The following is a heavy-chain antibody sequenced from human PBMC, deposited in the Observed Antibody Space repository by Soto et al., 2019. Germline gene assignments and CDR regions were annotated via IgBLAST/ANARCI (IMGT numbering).Heavy chain of an antibody. D-gene: IGHD6-13*01. CDR3: ARRIAAAGAYDY. V-gene: IGHV3-7*01. CDR2: IKQDGSEK. J-gene: IGHJ4*02. CDR1: GFTFSSSW. Sequence: EVQLVESGGGLVQPGGSLRLSCAASGFTFSSSWMSWVRQAAGKGLEWVANIKQDGSEKYYVDSVKGRFTISRENAKNSLYLQMNGLRADYTAVYYWARRIAAAGAYDYWGQGTLVTVSS.